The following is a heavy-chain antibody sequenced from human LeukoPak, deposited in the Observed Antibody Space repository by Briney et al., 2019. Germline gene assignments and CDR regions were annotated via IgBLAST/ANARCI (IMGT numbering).Heavy chain of an antibody. CDR1: GFTFSSYG. D-gene: IGHD6-13*01. CDR2: IWYDGSNK. CDR3: ARDKRIAADGTRAFDY. Sequence: GRSLRLSCAASGFTFSSYGMHWVRQAPGKGLEWVAVIWYDGSNKYYADSVKGRFTISRDNSKNTLYLQMNSLRAEDTAVYYCARDKRIAADGTRAFDYWGQGTLVTVSS. J-gene: IGHJ4*02. V-gene: IGHV3-33*01.